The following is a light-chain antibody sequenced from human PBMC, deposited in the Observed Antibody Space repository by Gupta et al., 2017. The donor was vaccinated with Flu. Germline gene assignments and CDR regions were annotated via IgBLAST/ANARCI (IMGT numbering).Light chain of an antibody. CDR1: SLRNSD. Sequence: TVRITCQGDSLRNSDASWYQQQPGQAPVLVIYAKNIRPSGIPARFSGSSSGNTASLTITGAPAEDEADYYCNSRDSTDNHQAVFGGGTKLTVL. J-gene: IGLJ2*01. V-gene: IGLV3-19*01. CDR2: AKN. CDR3: NSRDSTDNHQAV.